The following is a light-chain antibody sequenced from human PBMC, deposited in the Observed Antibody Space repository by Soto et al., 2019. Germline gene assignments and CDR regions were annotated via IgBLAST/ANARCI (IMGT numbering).Light chain of an antibody. V-gene: IGKV4-1*01. CDR2: WAS. Sequence: DIVMTQSPDSLAVSLGERATINCKSSQSVLYSSNNKNYLAWYQQKPGQPPKLLIYWASTRESGVPDRFSGSGSGTDFTLTISSLQAEDVAVYYCQQWTFGGGTKVEIK. J-gene: IGKJ4*01. CDR3: QQWT. CDR1: QSVLYSSNNKNY.